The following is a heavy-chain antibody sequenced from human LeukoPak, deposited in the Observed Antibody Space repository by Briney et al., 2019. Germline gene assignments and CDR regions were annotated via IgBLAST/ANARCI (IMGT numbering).Heavy chain of an antibody. CDR2: IFHSGSS. CDR3: LYGGNSGDWVY. V-gene: IGHV4-4*02. D-gene: IGHD4-23*01. CDR1: GGSISSSNW. J-gene: IGHJ4*02. Sequence: PSGTLSLTCAVSGGSISSSNWWSWVRPPPGKGLEWIGEIFHSGSSNYNPSLKSRVAMSADKSKNQFSLNLSSVTAADTAVYYCLYGGNSGDWVYWGQGTLVTVSS.